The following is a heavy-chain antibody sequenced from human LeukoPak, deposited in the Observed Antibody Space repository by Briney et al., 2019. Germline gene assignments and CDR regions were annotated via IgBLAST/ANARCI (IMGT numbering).Heavy chain of an antibody. CDR3: ARHGVAPDYGDSYYFDY. CDR1: GGSISSDNYY. CDR2: IYYSGST. D-gene: IGHD4-17*01. J-gene: IGHJ4*02. V-gene: IGHV4-39*01. Sequence: SETLSLTCTVSGGSISSDNYYWGWIRQPPGKGLEFIGSIYYSGSTYYNPSLKSRVTISVDTSKNQFSLKLSSVTAADTAVYYCARHGVAPDYGDSYYFDYWGQGTLVTVSS.